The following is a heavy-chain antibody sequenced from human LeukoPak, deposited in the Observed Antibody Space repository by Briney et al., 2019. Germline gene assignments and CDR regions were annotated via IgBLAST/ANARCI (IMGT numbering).Heavy chain of an antibody. CDR3: AKDGSGGYLFDY. Sequence: PGGSLRLSCAASGFTFSSYAMSWVRQAPGKGLEWVSAISGSGSSTYYADSVKGRFTISRDNSKNTLYLQMNSLRAEDTAVYYCAKDGSGGYLFDYWGQGTLVTVSS. D-gene: IGHD3-10*01. J-gene: IGHJ4*02. V-gene: IGHV3-23*01. CDR2: ISGSGSST. CDR1: GFTFSSYA.